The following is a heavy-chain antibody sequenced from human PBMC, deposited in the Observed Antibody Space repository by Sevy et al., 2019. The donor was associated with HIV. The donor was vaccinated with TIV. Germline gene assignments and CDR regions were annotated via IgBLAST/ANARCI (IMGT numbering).Heavy chain of an antibody. V-gene: IGHV1-24*01. CDR2: FDEDGEI. CDR1: GCTLTALS. CDR3: ATDIVVGRDY. J-gene: IGHJ4*02. D-gene: IGHD2-2*01. Sequence: ASVKVSCKVSGCTLTALSMHWVRQAPGKGLEWMGGFDEDGEIMYAQKFQGRVTMTEDTSTDTAYMELSSLRSEDTAMYYCATDIVVGRDYWGQGTLVTVSS.